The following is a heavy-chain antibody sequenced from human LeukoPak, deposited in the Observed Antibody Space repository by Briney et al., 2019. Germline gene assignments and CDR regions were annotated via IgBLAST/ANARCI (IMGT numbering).Heavy chain of an antibody. V-gene: IGHV3-48*03. CDR1: GFTFTNYE. J-gene: IGHJ4*02. Sequence: GGSLRLSCAASGFTFTNYEMNWVRQAPGKGLEWVSYISSSGRIIYYADSVKGRFTISRDNAQKSPYLQMNSLRADDTAVYYCAREAFSGYDYFDYWGQGTLVTVSS. D-gene: IGHD5-12*01. CDR2: ISSSGRII. CDR3: AREAFSGYDYFDY.